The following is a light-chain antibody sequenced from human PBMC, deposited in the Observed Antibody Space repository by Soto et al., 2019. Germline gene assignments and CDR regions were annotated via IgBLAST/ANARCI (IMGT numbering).Light chain of an antibody. J-gene: IGKJ4*01. CDR1: QSVSSK. V-gene: IGKV3-15*01. CDR2: GAY. CDR3: QQYHQWPLS. Sequence: VMTQSPATLSVSPGERATLSCRANQSVSSKLAWYQQKPGQAPRLLIYGAYNRATGIPARFSGSGSGTEFTLTISSLQSEDFAVYYCQQYHQWPLSFGGGTKVEIK.